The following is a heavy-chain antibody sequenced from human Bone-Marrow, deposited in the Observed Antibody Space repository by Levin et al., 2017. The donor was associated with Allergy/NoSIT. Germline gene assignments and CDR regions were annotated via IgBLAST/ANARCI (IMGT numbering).Heavy chain of an antibody. CDR2: LSTSGENT. D-gene: IGHD1-26*01. CDR1: GLAISTKS. CDR3: SIEASSGSYYTN. Sequence: SCEVSGLAISTKSMSWVRQAQGKGLEWVSSLSTSGENTDYADSVKGRFTISRDTSKNTLFLEMNSLRAEDTALYFCSIEASSGSYYTNWGQGTLVTVSS. V-gene: IGHV3-23*01. J-gene: IGHJ4*02.